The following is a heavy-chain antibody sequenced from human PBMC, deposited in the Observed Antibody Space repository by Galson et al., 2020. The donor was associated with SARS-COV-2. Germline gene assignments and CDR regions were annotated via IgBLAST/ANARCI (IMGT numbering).Heavy chain of an antibody. V-gene: IGHV4-59*01. CDR2: IYYSGTT. CDR1: DGSITRYY. D-gene: IGHD2-21*02. CDR3: VRDRVVVMTADSYYYDMDV. J-gene: IGHJ6*02. Sequence: PSETLSLTCTVSDGSITRYYWSWIRQPPGKGLEWIGYIYYSGTTNYNPSLKSRVSISLDTSKNQFSLRLTSVTAADTAVYYCVRDRVVVMTADSYYYDMDVWGRGTTVTVSS.